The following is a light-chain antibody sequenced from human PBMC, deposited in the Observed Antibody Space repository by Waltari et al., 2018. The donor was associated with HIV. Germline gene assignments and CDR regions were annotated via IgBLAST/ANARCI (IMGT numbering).Light chain of an antibody. CDR3: QQYGSSQDT. J-gene: IGKJ2*01. V-gene: IGKV3-20*01. CDR1: QSVSSSY. CDR2: GAS. Sequence: EIVLTQSPGTLSLSPGERATLSCRASQSVSSSYLAWYQQKPGQAPRLLIYGASSRATGIPDRFSGSGSGTDFTLTISRLEPEDFAVHYCQQYGSSQDTFGQGTKLEIK.